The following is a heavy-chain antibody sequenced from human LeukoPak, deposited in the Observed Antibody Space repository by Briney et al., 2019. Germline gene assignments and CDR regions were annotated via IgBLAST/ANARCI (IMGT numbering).Heavy chain of an antibody. CDR2: IKQDGSER. Sequence: PGGSLRLSCAASGFTFSIYWMSWVRQAPGKGLEWVANIKQDGSERYYVDSVKGRFPLSRDNAKNSLYLQMNSLRAEGTAVYYCARDRWSYDPQGGFDCWGQGTLVTVSS. J-gene: IGHJ4*02. D-gene: IGHD3-22*01. V-gene: IGHV3-7*03. CDR1: GFTFSIYW. CDR3: ARDRWSYDPQGGFDC.